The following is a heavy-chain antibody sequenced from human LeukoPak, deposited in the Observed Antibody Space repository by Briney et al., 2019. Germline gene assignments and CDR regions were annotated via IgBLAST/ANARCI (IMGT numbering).Heavy chain of an antibody. CDR3: ARDIADWNDGFWDY. CDR1: GFTFSSYS. J-gene: IGHJ4*02. D-gene: IGHD1-1*01. Sequence: PGGSLRLSCAASGFTFSSYSMNWVRQAPGKGLERVSYISSSSSIIYYADSVKGRFTISRDNAKNSLYLQMNSLRAEDTAVYYCARDIADWNDGFWDYWGQGTLVTVSS. V-gene: IGHV3-48*01. CDR2: ISSSSSII.